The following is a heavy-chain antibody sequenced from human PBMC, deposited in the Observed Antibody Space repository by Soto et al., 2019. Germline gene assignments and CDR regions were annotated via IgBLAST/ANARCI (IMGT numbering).Heavy chain of an antibody. V-gene: IGHV3-30*18. D-gene: IGHD6-13*01. CDR3: AKSPIAAAGPYYFDY. CDR1: GFTFSSYG. Sequence: QVQLVESGGGVVQPGRSPRLSCAASGFTFSSYGMHWVRQAPGKGLEWVAVISYDGSNKYYADSVKGRFTISRDNSKNTLYLQMNSLRAEDTAVYYCAKSPIAAAGPYYFDYWGQGTLVTVSS. CDR2: ISYDGSNK. J-gene: IGHJ4*02.